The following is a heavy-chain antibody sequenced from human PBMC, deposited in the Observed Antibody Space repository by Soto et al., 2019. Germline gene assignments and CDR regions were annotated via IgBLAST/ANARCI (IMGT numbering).Heavy chain of an antibody. D-gene: IGHD2-21*01. CDR1: GASISRYY. CDR2: ISYIGST. J-gene: IGHJ5*02. V-gene: IGHV4-39*01. CDR3: ARLGAYYQSLDP. Sequence: SETLSLTCTVSGASISRYYWVWMRQPPGKGLEWIASISYIGSTYHNPSLKSRVTISIDMSKNQFSLNLRSVTAADTAVYYCARLGAYYQSLDPWGPGTLVTVSS.